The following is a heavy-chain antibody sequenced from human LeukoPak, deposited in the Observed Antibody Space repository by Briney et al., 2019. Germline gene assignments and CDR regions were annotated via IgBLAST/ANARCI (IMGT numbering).Heavy chain of an antibody. Sequence: SETLSLTCTVSGYSISSGYYWGWIRQPPGKGLGWIGSIYHSGSTYYNPSLKSRVTISVDTSKNQFSLKLSSVTAADTAVYYCARDFPWYYDFWSGYQNWFDPWGQGTLVTVSS. CDR1: GYSISSGYY. CDR2: IYHSGST. D-gene: IGHD3-3*01. CDR3: ARDFPWYYDFWSGYQNWFDP. J-gene: IGHJ5*02. V-gene: IGHV4-38-2*02.